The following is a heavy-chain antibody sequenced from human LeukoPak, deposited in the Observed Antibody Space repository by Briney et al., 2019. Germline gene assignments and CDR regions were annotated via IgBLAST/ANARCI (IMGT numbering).Heavy chain of an antibody. Sequence: GGSLRLSCAASGFTFSSYDMHWVRQSTGKGLEWVSAIGTAGETHYPGSVKGRFTISRENAKNSLYLQMNSLRAGDTAVYYCARGPHSSSLNYFDYWGQGTLVTVSS. V-gene: IGHV3-13*01. CDR2: IGTAGET. D-gene: IGHD6-13*01. CDR3: ARGPHSSSLNYFDY. J-gene: IGHJ4*02. CDR1: GFTFSSYD.